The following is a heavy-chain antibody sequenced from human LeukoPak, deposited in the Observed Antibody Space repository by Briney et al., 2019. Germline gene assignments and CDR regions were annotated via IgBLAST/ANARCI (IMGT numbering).Heavy chain of an antibody. CDR1: GFIFNSYA. CDR2: ISYDGSNK. V-gene: IGHV3-30-3*01. D-gene: IGHD3-22*01. J-gene: IGHJ4*02. Sequence: GGSLRLSCAVSGFIFNSYAMHWVRQAPGRGLEWVALISYDGSNKYYADSVKGRFTISRDNSKNTLYLQMDSLRAEDTAVYYSARGYYDSSAYYNYWGQGTLVTVSS. CDR3: ARGYYDSSAYYNY.